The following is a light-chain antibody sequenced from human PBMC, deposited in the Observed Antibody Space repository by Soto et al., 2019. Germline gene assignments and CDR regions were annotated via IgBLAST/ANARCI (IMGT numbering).Light chain of an antibody. J-gene: IGLJ1*01. Sequence: QSALTQPASVSGSPGQSITIPCTGTSSDVGGHNFVSWYQHHPGKAPKLMIYDVTNRPSGVSYRFSGSKSGNTASLTISGLQAEDEADYFCSSYTSITTFYVFGTGTKVTVL. V-gene: IGLV2-14*03. CDR2: DVT. CDR1: SSDVGGHNF. CDR3: SSYTSITTFYV.